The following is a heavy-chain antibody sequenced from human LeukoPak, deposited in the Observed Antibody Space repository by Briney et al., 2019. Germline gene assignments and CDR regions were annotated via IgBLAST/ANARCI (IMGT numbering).Heavy chain of an antibody. V-gene: IGHV1-2*02. Sequence: ASVKVSCKASGYTFTSYYMHWVRQASGQGLEWMGWINPTSGGTNYAREFQGRVTMNRDTSISTAYMELSRLRSDDTAVYYCARVAPLRLGELSFLRFWDYWGQGTLVTVSS. CDR1: GYTFTSYY. CDR2: INPTSGGT. CDR3: ARVAPLRLGELSFLRFWDY. D-gene: IGHD3-16*02. J-gene: IGHJ4*02.